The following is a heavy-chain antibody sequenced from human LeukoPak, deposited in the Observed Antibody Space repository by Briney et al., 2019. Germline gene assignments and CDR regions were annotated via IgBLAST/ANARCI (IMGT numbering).Heavy chain of an antibody. Sequence: GESLRISCQGSGYIFTSYWLGWVRQMPGKGLELMGIIYPGDSDTTYSPSFQGQATISVDKSLSTAYLHLSSLKASDTAIYYCARRDPGTYFFDYWGQGTLVTVSS. D-gene: IGHD1-14*01. CDR3: ARRDPGTYFFDY. V-gene: IGHV5-51*01. CDR1: GYIFTSYW. J-gene: IGHJ4*02. CDR2: IYPGDSDT.